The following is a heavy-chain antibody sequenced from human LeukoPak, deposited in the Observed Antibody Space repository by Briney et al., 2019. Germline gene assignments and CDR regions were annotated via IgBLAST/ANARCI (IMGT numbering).Heavy chain of an antibody. Sequence: GGSLRLSCAASGFTFSSYEMNWVRQAPGKGLEWVSSISSSSSYIYYADSVKGRFTISRDNAKNSLYLQMNSLRAEDTAVYYCARSIYDSSGYRVGAFDIWGQGTMVTVSS. CDR2: ISSSSSYI. J-gene: IGHJ3*02. V-gene: IGHV3-21*01. CDR1: GFTFSSYE. CDR3: ARSIYDSSGYRVGAFDI. D-gene: IGHD3-22*01.